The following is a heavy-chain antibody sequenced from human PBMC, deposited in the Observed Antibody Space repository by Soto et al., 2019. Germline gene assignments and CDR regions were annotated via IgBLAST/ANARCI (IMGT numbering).Heavy chain of an antibody. CDR3: TRSGGSASFGY. CDR2: IRSKTHNYAT. Sequence: EVQLVESGGGLVQPGESLKLSCAASGFTLSGSAVHWVRQASGKGLEWVGRIRSKTHNYATDYIASVKGRFTMSRDDSNNPAYLQMNGLKTDDTAVYYCTRSGGSASFGYWGQGTLVTVS. CDR1: GFTLSGSA. D-gene: IGHD1-26*01. V-gene: IGHV3-73*02. J-gene: IGHJ4*02.